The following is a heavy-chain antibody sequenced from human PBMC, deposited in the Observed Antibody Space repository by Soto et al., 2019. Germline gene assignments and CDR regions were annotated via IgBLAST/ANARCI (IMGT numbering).Heavy chain of an antibody. CDR3: ATDLEGLAIYDY. CDR1: GYTFTSYA. J-gene: IGHJ4*02. Sequence: ASVKVSCKACGYTFTSYAMHSVRQAPGQRLEWMGGFDPEDGETIYAQKFQGRVTMTEGTSTDTAYMELSSLRSEDTAVYYCATDLEGLAIYDYWGQGTLVTVSS. CDR2: FDPEDGET. D-gene: IGHD3-3*02. V-gene: IGHV1-24*01.